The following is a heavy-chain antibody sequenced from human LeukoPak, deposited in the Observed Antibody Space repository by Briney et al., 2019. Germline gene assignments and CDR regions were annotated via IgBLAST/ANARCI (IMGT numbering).Heavy chain of an antibody. CDR3: ARDRDVDTAMSASYGMDV. Sequence: SETLSLTCAVYGGSFSGYYWSWIRQPPGKGLEWIGYIYYSGSTNYNPSLKSRVTISVDTSKNQFSLKLSSVTAADTAVYYCARDRDVDTAMSASYGMDVWGQGTTVTVSS. CDR1: GGSFSGYY. J-gene: IGHJ6*02. V-gene: IGHV4-59*01. D-gene: IGHD5-18*01. CDR2: IYYSGST.